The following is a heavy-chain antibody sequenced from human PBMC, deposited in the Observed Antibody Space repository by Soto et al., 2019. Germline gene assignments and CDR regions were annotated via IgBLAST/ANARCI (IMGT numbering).Heavy chain of an antibody. V-gene: IGHV3-23*01. CDR1: GFTFSSYA. Sequence: LRLSCAASGFTFSSYAMSWVRQAPGKGLEWVSAIGGSGGSTYYADSVKGRFTISRDNSKNTLYLQMNSLRAEDTAVYYCAKDREFRIVVVTYYFDYWGQGTLVTVSS. CDR2: IGGSGGST. D-gene: IGHD3-22*01. J-gene: IGHJ4*02. CDR3: AKDREFRIVVVTYYFDY.